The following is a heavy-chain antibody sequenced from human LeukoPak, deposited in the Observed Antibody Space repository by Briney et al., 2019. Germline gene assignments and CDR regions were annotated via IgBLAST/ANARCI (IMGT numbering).Heavy chain of an antibody. D-gene: IGHD2-21*01. V-gene: IGHV4-39*07. CDR1: GGSISSSSYY. J-gene: IGHJ6*02. CDR3: AREVWSGSYYYGMDV. CDR2: FSSGGSA. Sequence: SETLSLTCIVPGGSISSSSYYWAWIRQSPGKGLEWIGTFSSGGSAYYNPSLTSRVSISKDTSDNQFSLRLYSVTAADTAVYHCAREVWSGSYYYGMDVWGQGTTVTVSS.